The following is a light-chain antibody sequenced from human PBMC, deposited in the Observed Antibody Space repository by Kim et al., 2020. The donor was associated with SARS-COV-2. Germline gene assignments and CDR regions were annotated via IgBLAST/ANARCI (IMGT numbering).Light chain of an antibody. Sequence: STRSAFVGDGVIITCRASQSNSMWLAWYQQKPGKAPKLLISKASSLQSGVPSRFSGSGSGTQFTLTISSLQPDDFGTYYCQQYDNYFGQGTKLEI. J-gene: IGKJ2*01. CDR2: KAS. CDR3: QQYDNY. V-gene: IGKV1-5*03. CDR1: QSNSMW.